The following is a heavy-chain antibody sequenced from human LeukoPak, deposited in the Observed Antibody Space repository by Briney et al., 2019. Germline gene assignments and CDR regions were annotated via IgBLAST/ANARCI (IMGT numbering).Heavy chain of an antibody. Sequence: PGGSLRLSCAASGFTFSSYWMSWVRQAPGKGLEWVAVISYDGSNKYYADSVKGRFTISRDNSKNTLYLQMNSLRAEDTAVYYCAKGGRTVSGPTYWWGQGTLVTVSS. J-gene: IGHJ4*02. CDR2: ISYDGSNK. D-gene: IGHD2-15*01. CDR1: GFTFSSYW. V-gene: IGHV3-30*18. CDR3: AKGGRTVSGPTYW.